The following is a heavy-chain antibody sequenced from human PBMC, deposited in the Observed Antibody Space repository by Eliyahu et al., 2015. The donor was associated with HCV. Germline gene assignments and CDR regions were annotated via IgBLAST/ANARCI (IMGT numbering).Heavy chain of an antibody. CDR2: ISGGGVST. D-gene: IGHD3-10*01. Sequence: EEQLLESGGGLVHPGGSLRLXXXASGFTXXSXXMSWVRQAPGKGLEWVSAISGGGVSTYYADSVKGRFTISRDNSKNTLYLQMNSLRAEDTAVYSCARALSGTLGYYNGLDVWGQGTTVTVSS. V-gene: IGHV3-23*01. CDR1: GFTXXSXX. CDR3: ARALSGTLGYYNGLDV. J-gene: IGHJ6*02.